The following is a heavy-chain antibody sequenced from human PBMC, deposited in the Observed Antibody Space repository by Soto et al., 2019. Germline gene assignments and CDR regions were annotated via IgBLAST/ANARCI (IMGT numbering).Heavy chain of an antibody. Sequence: QVQLQQSGPGLVKPSQTLSLICAISGDSVSSKTATWNWIRQSPSRGLEWLGRTYYRSKWYNDYAVSVKSRVVITPGTSKNQLSLQLNSVTPDDAAVYFCARDGSGFHWYFDLWGRGTLVTVSS. CDR3: ARDGSGFHWYFDL. D-gene: IGHD6-19*01. CDR2: TYYRSKWYN. J-gene: IGHJ2*01. V-gene: IGHV6-1*01. CDR1: GDSVSSKTAT.